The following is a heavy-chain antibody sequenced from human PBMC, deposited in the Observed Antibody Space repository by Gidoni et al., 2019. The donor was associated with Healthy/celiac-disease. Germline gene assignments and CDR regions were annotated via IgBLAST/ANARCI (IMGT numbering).Heavy chain of an antibody. V-gene: IGHV3-21*01. Sequence: EVQLVESGGGLVKPGGSLRLSCAASGFTFSSYSMNWVRQAPGKGLEWVSSIISSSSYIYYADSVKGRFTISRDNAKNSLYLQMNSLRAEDTAVYYCARDGGYCSGGSCYSGWFDPWGQGTLVTVSS. CDR1: GFTFSSYS. CDR3: ARDGGYCSGGSCYSGWFDP. J-gene: IGHJ5*02. D-gene: IGHD2-15*01. CDR2: IISSSSYI.